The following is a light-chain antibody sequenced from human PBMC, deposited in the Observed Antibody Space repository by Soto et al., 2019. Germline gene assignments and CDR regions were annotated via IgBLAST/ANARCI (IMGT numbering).Light chain of an antibody. CDR3: QQYDTWST. Sequence: EIVVTQSPATLSVSPGERATLSCTASQNVTSRLAWYQQKPGQTPRLLIYDASTRAAGIPDRFNGGGSGTEFTLPISRLQSEDFALYFCQQYDTWSTFGQGTRVQI. J-gene: IGKJ1*01. CDR1: QNVTSR. V-gene: IGKV3-15*01. CDR2: DAS.